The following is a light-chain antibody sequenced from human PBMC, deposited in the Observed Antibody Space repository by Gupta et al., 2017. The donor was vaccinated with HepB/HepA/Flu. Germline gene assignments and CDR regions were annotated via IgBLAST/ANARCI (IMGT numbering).Light chain of an antibody. J-gene: IGKJ5*01. V-gene: IGKV3-15*01. CDR3: QQYNNWPPGT. Sequence: EIVMTQPPATRSVSPGERASLSCRASPSVISNLAWYQQKPGQAPRLLIYCASTRSTGIPARFSGSGSGTEFTLTTISLQSEDFSVYYCQQYNNWPPGTFGQGTRLEIK. CDR1: PSVISN. CDR2: CAS.